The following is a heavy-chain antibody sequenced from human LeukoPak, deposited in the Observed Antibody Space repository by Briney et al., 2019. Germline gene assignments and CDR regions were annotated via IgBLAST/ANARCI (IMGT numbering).Heavy chain of an antibody. CDR1: GGSISSSSYY. D-gene: IGHD3-3*01. CDR2: IYYSGST. CDR3: ARYDFSEQGFDY. V-gene: IGHV4-39*01. J-gene: IGHJ4*02. Sequence: SETLSLTCTVSGGSISSSSYYWGWIRQPPGKGLEWIGSIYYSGSTYYNPSLKSRVTISVDTSKNQFSLKLSSVTAADTAVYYCARYDFSEQGFDYWGQGTLVTVSS.